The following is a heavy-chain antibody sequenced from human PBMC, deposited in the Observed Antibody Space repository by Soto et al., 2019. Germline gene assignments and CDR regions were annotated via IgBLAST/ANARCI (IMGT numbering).Heavy chain of an antibody. J-gene: IGHJ6*02. V-gene: IGHV3-23*01. CDR1: GFTFSSHA. Sequence: GGSLRLSCSTSGFTFSSHALIWVRQVPGKGLEWVSVISGSGGSTDYADSVKGRFTISRDNSKNTLYLQMNSLRAEDAAVYYCARDRATCSSGTSGSCNSLMDDYYFYCMDVCGQGTTVTVSS. CDR3: ARDRATCSSGTSGSCNSLMDDYYFYCMDV. CDR2: ISGSGGST. D-gene: IGHD6-19*01.